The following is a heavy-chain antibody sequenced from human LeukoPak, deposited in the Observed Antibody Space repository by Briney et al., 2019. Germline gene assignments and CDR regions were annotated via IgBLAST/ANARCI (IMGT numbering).Heavy chain of an antibody. J-gene: IGHJ2*01. CDR3: ARFYYETSGYHYWYFDL. CDR2: IYYSGST. D-gene: IGHD3-22*01. Sequence: PSETLSLTCTVSVGSISSSSYYWGWIRQPPGKGLEWIGSIYYSGSTYYNPSLKSRVTISVDTSKNQFSLKLSSVTAADTAVYYCARFYYETSGYHYWYFDLWGRGTLVAVSS. CDR1: VGSISSSSYY. V-gene: IGHV4-39*07.